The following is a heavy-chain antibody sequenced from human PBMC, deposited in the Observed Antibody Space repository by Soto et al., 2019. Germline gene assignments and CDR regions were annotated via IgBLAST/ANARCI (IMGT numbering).Heavy chain of an antibody. V-gene: IGHV4-31*03. Sequence: QVQLQESGPGLVKPSQTLSLTCTVSGGSISSGGYYWSWIRQHPGKGLEWIGYIYYSGSTYYNPSLKSRVTISVDTSKNQFSLKLSSVTAADTAVYYCARDTLWFGERSRYGMDVWGQGTTVTVSS. CDR3: ARDTLWFGERSRYGMDV. J-gene: IGHJ6*02. CDR1: GGSISSGGYY. D-gene: IGHD3-10*01. CDR2: IYYSGST.